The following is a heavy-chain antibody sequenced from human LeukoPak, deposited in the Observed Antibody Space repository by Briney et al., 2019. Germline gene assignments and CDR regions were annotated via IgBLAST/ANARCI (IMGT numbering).Heavy chain of an antibody. CDR3: ARGFSSAWSYFDY. J-gene: IGHJ4*02. Sequence: GESLKISCKGSGYSFTNYWIGWVRQMPGKGLEWIGILYAGHSDTAYSPSFQGQVTISADKSITTPYLQWNSLRASDTAVYYCARGFSSAWSYFDYWGQGTLVTVSS. D-gene: IGHD6-19*01. V-gene: IGHV5-51*01. CDR2: LYAGHSDT. CDR1: GYSFTNYW.